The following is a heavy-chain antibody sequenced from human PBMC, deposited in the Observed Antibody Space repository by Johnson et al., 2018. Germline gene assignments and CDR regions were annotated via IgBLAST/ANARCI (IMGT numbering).Heavy chain of an antibody. J-gene: IGHJ1*01. Sequence: QVQLQESGPGLVKPSETLSLTCTVSGGSISSYYWSWIRQPPGKGLEWIGYIYYSGSTNYNPSLKSRVTISVDTSKNQFSLKLSSVTAADTAVYYCARVGRGAYYDIWTGYYRAEYFQHWGQGTLVTVSS. CDR3: ARVGRGAYYDIWTGYYRAEYFQH. V-gene: IGHV4-59*01. D-gene: IGHD3-9*01. CDR1: GGSISSYY. CDR2: IYYSGST.